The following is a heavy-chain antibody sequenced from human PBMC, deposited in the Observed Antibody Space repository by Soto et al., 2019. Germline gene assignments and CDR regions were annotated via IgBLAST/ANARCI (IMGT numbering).Heavy chain of an antibody. J-gene: IGHJ3*02. CDR2: IDPSDSYT. V-gene: IGHV5-10-1*01. Sequence: PVESLKISCKGSGYIFTSYWISCFLQMPGKVLEWMGGIDPSDSYTNYSPSFQGHVTISADKSISTAYLQWSSLKASDTAMYYCARHQAYDAFDIWGQGTMVTVSS. CDR3: ARHQAYDAFDI. CDR1: GYIFTSYW.